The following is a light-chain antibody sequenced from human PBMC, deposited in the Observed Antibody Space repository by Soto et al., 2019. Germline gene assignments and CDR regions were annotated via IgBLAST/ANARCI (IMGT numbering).Light chain of an antibody. J-gene: IGKJ1*01. CDR3: QQRSNWPPT. Sequence: EVMMTQSPATLSSIPSDRVTLPCRASQSVSSNLAWYQQKPGQAPRLLIYGASTRATGIPARFSGSGSGTDFTLTISSLEPEDFAGYCCQQRSNWPPTFGQGTMVDI. V-gene: IGKV3-11*01. CDR1: QSVSSN. CDR2: GAS.